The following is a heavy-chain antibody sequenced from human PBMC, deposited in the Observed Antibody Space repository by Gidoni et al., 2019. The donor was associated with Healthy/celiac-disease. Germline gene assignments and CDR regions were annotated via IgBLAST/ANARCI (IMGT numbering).Heavy chain of an antibody. CDR1: GFTFSSYA. CDR3: AKDAWDCSGGSCYNWFDP. J-gene: IGHJ5*02. CDR2: ISGSGGST. Sequence: EVQLLESGGGLVQPGGSLRLSCAASGFTFSSYAMSWVRQAPGKGLEWVSAISGSGGSTYYADSVKGRFTISRDNSKNTLYLQMNSLRAEDTAVYYCAKDAWDCSGGSCYNWFDPWGQGTLVTVSS. V-gene: IGHV3-23*01. D-gene: IGHD2-15*01.